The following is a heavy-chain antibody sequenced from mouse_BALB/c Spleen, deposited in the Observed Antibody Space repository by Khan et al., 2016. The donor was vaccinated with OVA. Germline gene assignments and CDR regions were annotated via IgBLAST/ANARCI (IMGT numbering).Heavy chain of an antibody. D-gene: IGHD1-1*02. V-gene: IGHV14-3*02. Sequence: VQLQQSGAELVKPGASVKLSCTASGFNIKDTYIHWVKERPEQGPEWIGRIDPANGDTKYDPKFQGKATITADTSSNTAYLQLSSLTSEDTAVYECATLDGSPFTYWGQGTLVTVSA. J-gene: IGHJ3*01. CDR2: IDPANGDT. CDR1: GFNIKDTY. CDR3: ATLDGSPFTY.